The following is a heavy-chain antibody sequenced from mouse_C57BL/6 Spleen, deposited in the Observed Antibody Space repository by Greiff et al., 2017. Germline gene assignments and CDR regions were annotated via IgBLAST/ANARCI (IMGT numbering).Heavy chain of an antibody. V-gene: IGHV1-64*01. CDR2: IHPNSGST. D-gene: IGHD1-1*01. J-gene: IGHJ4*01. CDR1: GYTFTSYW. CDR3: AREGGYGSSYDYYAMDC. Sequence: VQLQQPGAELVKPGASVKLSCKASGYTFTSYWMHWVKQRPGQGLEWIGMIHPNSGSTNYNEKFKSKATLTVDKSSSTAYMQLSSLTSEDSAVYYCAREGGYGSSYDYYAMDCWGQGTSVTVSS.